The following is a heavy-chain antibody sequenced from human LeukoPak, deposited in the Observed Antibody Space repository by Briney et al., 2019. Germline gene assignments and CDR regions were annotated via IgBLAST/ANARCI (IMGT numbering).Heavy chain of an antibody. CDR2: ISYDGSNK. Sequence: GGSLRLSCAASGFTFSSYAMHWVRQAPGKGLEWVAVISYDGSNKYYADSVKGRFTISRDNSKNTLYLQMNSLRAEDTAVYYCAKGGLPYYYYYMDVWGKGTTVTVSS. V-gene: IGHV3-30*04. CDR1: GFTFSSYA. D-gene: IGHD3-10*01. J-gene: IGHJ6*03. CDR3: AKGGLPYYYYYMDV.